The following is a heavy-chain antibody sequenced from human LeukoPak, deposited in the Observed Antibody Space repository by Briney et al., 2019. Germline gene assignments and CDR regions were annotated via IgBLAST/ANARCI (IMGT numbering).Heavy chain of an antibody. CDR1: GYTFTGYY. Sequence: ASVKVSCKPSGYTFTGYYMHWVRQAPGQGLAWMGWINPNSGGTNYAQKFQGRVTMTRDTSISTAYMELSRLRSDDTAVYYCARAPRYGGYRLYFQHWGQGTLVTVSS. V-gene: IGHV1-2*02. J-gene: IGHJ1*01. CDR3: ARAPRYGGYRLYFQH. D-gene: IGHD5-12*01. CDR2: INPNSGGT.